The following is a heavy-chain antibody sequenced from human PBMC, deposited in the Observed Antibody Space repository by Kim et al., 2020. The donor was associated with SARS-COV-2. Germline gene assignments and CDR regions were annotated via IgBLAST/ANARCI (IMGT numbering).Heavy chain of an antibody. D-gene: IGHD2-2*03. CDR2: TYYRGTT. CDR3: ASALDYNGMDV. Sequence: SETLSLSCSVSGDSARRYYWSWVRQPPGKGLEWIGYTYYRGTTDYNPSLKSRATISVDTSNNRISLNLTSVTAADTAVYFCASALDYNGMDVWGQGTTV. CDR1: GDSARRYY. V-gene: IGHV4-59*02. J-gene: IGHJ6*02.